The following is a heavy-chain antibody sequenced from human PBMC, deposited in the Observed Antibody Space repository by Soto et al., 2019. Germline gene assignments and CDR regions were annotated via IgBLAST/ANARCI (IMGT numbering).Heavy chain of an antibody. CDR3: AKDPTWHYDSSPHGYCEY. CDR2: LSGTGRST. V-gene: IGHV3-23*01. CDR1: GFSFSTYA. J-gene: IGHJ4*02. D-gene: IGHD3-22*01. Sequence: GGSLRLSCAASGFSFSTYAMSWVRQAPGKGLEWVSSLSGTGRSTYYADSVKGRFTISRDNSKNTLYLQMTSLRAEDTAVYYCAKDPTWHYDSSPHGYCEYWGQGTLVTVSS.